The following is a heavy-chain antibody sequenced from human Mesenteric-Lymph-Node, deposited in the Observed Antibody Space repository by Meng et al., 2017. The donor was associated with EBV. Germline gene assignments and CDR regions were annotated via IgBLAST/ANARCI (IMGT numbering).Heavy chain of an antibody. Sequence: QVQHQQWGEGLLKPAGSLFLRCAVYGGSFNDYYWIWIRQAPGKGLEWIGEINHIRSVYYNPSLKSRVTISVDTSNNQISLRLTSVTAADTAIYYCARVRSSGSGLIRNYFDYWGQGTLVTVSS. CDR3: ARVRSSGSGLIRNYFDY. CDR2: INHIRSV. J-gene: IGHJ4*02. V-gene: IGHV4-34*02. D-gene: IGHD6-19*01. CDR1: GGSFNDYY.